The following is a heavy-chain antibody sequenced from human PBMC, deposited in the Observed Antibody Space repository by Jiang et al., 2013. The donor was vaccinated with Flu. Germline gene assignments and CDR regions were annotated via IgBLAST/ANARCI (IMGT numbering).Heavy chain of an antibody. Sequence: NAGNGNTKYSQKFQGRVTITRDTSASTAYMELSSLRSEDTAVYYCARXYIVLTPENWFDPWGQGTLVTVSS. CDR2: NAGNGNT. D-gene: IGHD2-8*01. V-gene: IGHV1-3*01. CDR3: ARXYIVLTPENWFDP. J-gene: IGHJ5*02.